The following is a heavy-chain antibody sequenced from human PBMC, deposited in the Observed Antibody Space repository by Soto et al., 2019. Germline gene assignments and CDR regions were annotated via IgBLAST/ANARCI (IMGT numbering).Heavy chain of an antibody. CDR1: GYTLTELS. CDR2: FDPEDGET. D-gene: IGHD4-4*01. J-gene: IGHJ4*02. V-gene: IGHV1-24*01. CDR3: AGLTHARDDYSNLERGVYFDY. Sequence: GASVKVSCKVSGYTLTELSMHWVRQAPGKGLEWVGGFDPEDGETIYAQKFQGRVTMTEDTSTDTAYMELSSLRSEDTAVYYCAGLTHARDDYSNLERGVYFDYWGQGTLVTVSS.